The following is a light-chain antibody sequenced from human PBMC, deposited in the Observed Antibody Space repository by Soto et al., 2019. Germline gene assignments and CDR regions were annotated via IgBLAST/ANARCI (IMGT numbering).Light chain of an antibody. V-gene: IGKV3D-15*01. CDR2: GAS. Sequence: ELVMPQSPVTMSVSPGSRSPLSFRASPIVSDNLAGYHQKPGQAPRLLIYGASTRATGIPARFSGSGSGTEFTLTISSLQSEDFAVYYCQQYNNWPLTFGRGTTGDIK. J-gene: IGKJ4*01. CDR3: QQYNNWPLT. CDR1: PIVSDN.